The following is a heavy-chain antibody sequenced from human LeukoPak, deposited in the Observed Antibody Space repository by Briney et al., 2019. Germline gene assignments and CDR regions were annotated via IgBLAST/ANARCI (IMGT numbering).Heavy chain of an antibody. V-gene: IGHV3-33*08. Sequence: GGSLRLSCAGSGFTFSSYGMHWVRQTPGKGLEWVAVIWYDGSNKYYADSVKGRFTISRDNSKNTLYLQMNSLRAEDTAVYYCAREGAAAGQPFDYWGQGTLVTVSS. J-gene: IGHJ4*02. CDR3: AREGAAAGQPFDY. CDR1: GFTFSSYG. CDR2: IWYDGSNK. D-gene: IGHD6-13*01.